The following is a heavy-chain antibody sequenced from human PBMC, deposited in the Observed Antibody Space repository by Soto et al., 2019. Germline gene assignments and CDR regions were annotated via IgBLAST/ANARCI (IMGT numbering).Heavy chain of an antibody. D-gene: IGHD3-3*01. CDR3: ARSGSLASYDFCSGYYKGGYGWFDP. CDR2: IYYSGST. J-gene: IGHJ5*02. Sequence: SETLSLTCTVSGGSISSYYWSWIRQPPGKGLEWIGYIYYSGSTNYNPSLKSRVTISVDTSKNQFSLKLSSVTAADTAVYYCARSGSLASYDFCSGYYKGGYGWFDPWDQRTLVTVS. CDR1: GGSISSYY. V-gene: IGHV4-59*01.